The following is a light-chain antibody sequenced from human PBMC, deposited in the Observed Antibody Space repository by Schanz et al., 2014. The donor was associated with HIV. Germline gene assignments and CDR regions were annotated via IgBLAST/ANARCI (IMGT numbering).Light chain of an antibody. J-gene: IGKJ3*01. CDR3: QHYGSS. CDR1: QTISSRY. Sequence: EIVLTQYPGTLSLSPGERAILSCRASQTISSRYLAWYQQKPGQAPRLLIYGASTRAIGFPARFSGSGSGTEFTLTISRLEPEDFAVYYCQHYGSSFGPGTKVDIK. V-gene: IGKV3-20*01. CDR2: GAS.